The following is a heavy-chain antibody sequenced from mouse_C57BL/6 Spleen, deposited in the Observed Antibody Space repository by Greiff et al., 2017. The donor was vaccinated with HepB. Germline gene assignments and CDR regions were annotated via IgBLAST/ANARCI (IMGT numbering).Heavy chain of an antibody. CDR2: IDPSDSYT. J-gene: IGHJ3*01. CDR1: GYTFTSYW. V-gene: IGHV1-69*01. CDR3: ARWAKGTWIAY. D-gene: IGHD3-1*01. Sequence: QVQLQQPGAELVMPGASVKLSCKASGYTFTSYWMHWVKQRPGQGLEWIGEIDPSDSYTNYNQKFKGKSTLTVDKSSSTAYMQLSSLTSEDSAVYYCARWAKGTWIAYWGQGTLVTVSA.